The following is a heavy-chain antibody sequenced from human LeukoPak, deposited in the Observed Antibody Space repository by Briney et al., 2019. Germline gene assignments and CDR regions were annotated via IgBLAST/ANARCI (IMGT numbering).Heavy chain of an antibody. CDR3: AREDHSNYNY. CDR1: GFTFSGYW. CDR2: IKQDGGEK. Sequence: TGGSLRLSCAASGFTFSGYWMAWVREAPGKWLEWVASIKQDGGEKFYMDSVKGRFTISKDNAKNSLYLQMNSLRVEDTAVYYCAREDHSNYNYWGQGTLVTVSS. J-gene: IGHJ4*02. D-gene: IGHD4-11*01. V-gene: IGHV3-7*01.